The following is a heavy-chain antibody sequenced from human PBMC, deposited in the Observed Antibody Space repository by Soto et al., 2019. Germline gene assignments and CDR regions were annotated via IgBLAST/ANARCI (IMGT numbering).Heavy chain of an antibody. CDR3: ARVAGYSSSYNWFDP. J-gene: IGHJ5*02. Sequence: SETLSLTCTVSGGSISSSSYYWGWIRQPPGKGLEWIGSIYYSGSTYYNPSLKSRVTISVDTSKNQFSLKLSSVTAADTAVYYCARVAGYSSSYNWFDPWGQGTLVTVSS. CDR2: IYYSGST. D-gene: IGHD6-13*01. CDR1: GGSISSSSYY. V-gene: IGHV4-39*01.